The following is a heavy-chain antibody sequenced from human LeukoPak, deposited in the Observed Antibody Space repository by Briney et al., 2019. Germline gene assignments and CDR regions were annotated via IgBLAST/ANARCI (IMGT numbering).Heavy chain of an antibody. CDR1: GDSISSDDYY. Sequence: SETLSLTCTVSGDSISSDDYYWSWIRQPAGKGLEWIGRFSASGNSNYNPSLKSRLTISVDTSKNQFSLKLTSVTAADTAVYYCAKGAGPPWFDPWGQGTLVTVSS. CDR2: FSASGNS. D-gene: IGHD6-19*01. V-gene: IGHV4-61*02. J-gene: IGHJ5*02. CDR3: AKGAGPPWFDP.